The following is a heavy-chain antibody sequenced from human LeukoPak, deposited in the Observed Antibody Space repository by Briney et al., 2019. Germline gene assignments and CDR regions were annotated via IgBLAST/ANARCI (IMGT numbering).Heavy chain of an antibody. Sequence: GGSLRLSCAASGFTFSSYAMSWVRQAPGKGLEWVSAISGSGGSTYYADSVKGRFTISRDNSKNTLYLQMNSLRAEDTAVYYCARAGWQLVPTSYYYYYMDVWGKGTTVTVSS. D-gene: IGHD6-6*01. J-gene: IGHJ6*03. CDR3: ARAGWQLVPTSYYYYYMDV. CDR1: GFTFSSYA. V-gene: IGHV3-23*01. CDR2: ISGSGGST.